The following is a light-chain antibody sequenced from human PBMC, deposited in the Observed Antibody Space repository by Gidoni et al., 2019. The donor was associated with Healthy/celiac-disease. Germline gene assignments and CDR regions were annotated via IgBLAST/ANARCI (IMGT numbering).Light chain of an antibody. V-gene: IGKV3-11*01. CDR1: QCVSSY. J-gene: IGKJ2*01. CDR3: QQRSNWPPT. CDR2: DAS. Sequence: EIVLTPSPATLSLSPGERATLTCRASQCVSSYLAWYQQKPGQAPRLLIYDASNRATGIPARFSGSGSGTDFTLTISSLEPEDFAVYYCQQRSNWPPTFGQGTKLEIK.